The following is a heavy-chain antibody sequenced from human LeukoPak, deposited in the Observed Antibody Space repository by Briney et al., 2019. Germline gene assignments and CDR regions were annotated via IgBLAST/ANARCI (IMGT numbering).Heavy chain of an antibody. CDR1: GGSISSDY. D-gene: IGHD5-12*01. V-gene: IGHV4-4*07. CDR3: ARESGHDRKLDS. CDR2: IYNTGTS. Sequence: SETLSLTCTVSGGSISSDYWSWIRQPAGKGLEWIGRIYNTGTSNYNSSLKSRVTMSVDTSTNQFSLRLSSVTAADTAVYYCARESGHDRKLDSWGQGTLVTVSS. J-gene: IGHJ4*02.